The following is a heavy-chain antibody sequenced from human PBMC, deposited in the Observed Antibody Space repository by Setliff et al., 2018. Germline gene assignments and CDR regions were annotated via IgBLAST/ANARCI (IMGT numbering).Heavy chain of an antibody. Sequence: ASVKVSCKASGYTFSSYGISWVRQAPGQGLEWMGWISAYNGNTNYAQKFQGRVTMTTDTSTSTAYMELRSLRSDDTAVYYCARDVGTSSFEVATMIVVAATDAFDIWGQGTMVTVSS. CDR3: ARDVGTSSFEVATMIVVAATDAFDI. CDR1: GYTFSSYG. J-gene: IGHJ3*02. V-gene: IGHV1-18*01. CDR2: ISAYNGNT. D-gene: IGHD3-22*01.